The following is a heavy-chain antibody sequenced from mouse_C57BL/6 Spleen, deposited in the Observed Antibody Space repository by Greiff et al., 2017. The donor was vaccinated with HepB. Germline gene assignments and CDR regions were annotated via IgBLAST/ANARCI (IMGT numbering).Heavy chain of an antibody. CDR2: ISSGSSTI. J-gene: IGHJ4*01. CDR1: GFTFSDYG. Sequence: EVKVVESGGGLVKPGGSLKLSCAASGFTFSDYGMHWVRQAPEKGLEWVAYISSGSSTIYYADTVKGRFTISRDNAKNTLFLQMTSLRSEDTAMYYCARYYSNYGYAMDYWGQRTSDTVSS. V-gene: IGHV5-17*01. CDR3: ARYYSNYGYAMDY. D-gene: IGHD2-5*01.